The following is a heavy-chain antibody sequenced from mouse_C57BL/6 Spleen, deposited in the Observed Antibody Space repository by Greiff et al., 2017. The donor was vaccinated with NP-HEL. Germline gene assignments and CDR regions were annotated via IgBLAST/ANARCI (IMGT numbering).Heavy chain of an antibody. J-gene: IGHJ3*01. D-gene: IGHD2-2*01. CDR3: ARAATGYDKAWFAY. Sequence: QVQLQQSDAELVKPGASVKISCKVSGYTFTDHTIHWMKQRPEQGLEWIGYIYPRDGSTKYTEKFKGKATLTADKSSRPAYMQLNSLTSDDSAVYFCARAATGYDKAWFAYWGQGTLVTVSA. CDR1: GYTFTDHT. CDR2: IYPRDGST. V-gene: IGHV1-78*01.